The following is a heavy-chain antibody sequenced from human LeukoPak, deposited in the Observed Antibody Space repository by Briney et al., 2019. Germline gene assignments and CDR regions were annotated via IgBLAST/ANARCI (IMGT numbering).Heavy chain of an antibody. CDR3: AGGPWFGEYYFDY. V-gene: IGHV4-38-2*02. J-gene: IGHJ4*02. CDR2: IYHSGST. D-gene: IGHD3-10*01. Sequence: PSETLSLTCTVSGYSISSGYYWGWIRQPPGKGLEWIGSIYHSGSTYYNPSLKSRVTISVDTSKNQFSLKLSSVTAADTAVYYCAGGPWFGEYYFDYWGQGTLVTVSS. CDR1: GYSISSGYY.